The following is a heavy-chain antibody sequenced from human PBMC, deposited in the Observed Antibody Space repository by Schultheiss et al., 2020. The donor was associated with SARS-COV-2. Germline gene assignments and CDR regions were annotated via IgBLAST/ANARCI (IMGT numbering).Heavy chain of an antibody. CDR1: GFTFSSYA. J-gene: IGHJ4*02. D-gene: IGHD6-19*01. Sequence: GGSLRLSCAASGFTFSSYAMSWVRQAPGKGLEWVANIKQDGSEKYYVDSVKGRFTISRDNSKNTLYLQMNSLRAEDTAVYYCARDYYSSGWKTPDYWGQGTLVTVSS. V-gene: IGHV3-7*01. CDR3: ARDYYSSGWKTPDY. CDR2: IKQDGSEK.